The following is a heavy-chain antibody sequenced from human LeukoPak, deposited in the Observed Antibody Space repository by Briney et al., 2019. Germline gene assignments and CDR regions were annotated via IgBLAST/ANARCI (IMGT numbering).Heavy chain of an antibody. J-gene: IGHJ4*02. CDR2: IYYSGSP. CDR3: ARVLGYCSGGSCYGYFDY. CDR1: DDSITMYY. V-gene: IGHV4-59*08. D-gene: IGHD2-15*01. Sequence: KISETLSLTCTVSDDSITMYYWSWIRQPPGKGLEWIGYIYYSGSPNYNPSLKSRVTISVDTSKNQFSLKLSSVTAADTAVYYCARVLGYCSGGSCYGYFDYWGQGTLVTVSS.